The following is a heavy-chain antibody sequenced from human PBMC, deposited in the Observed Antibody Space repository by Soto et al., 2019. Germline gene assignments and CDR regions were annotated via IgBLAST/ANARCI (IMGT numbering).Heavy chain of an antibody. CDR2: IYYSGST. CDR1: GGAISSSSYY. J-gene: IGHJ4*02. Sequence: PXETLSLTCTVAGGAISSSSYYWGWIRQPRGKGLEWIGSIYYSGSTYYNPSLKSRVTISVDTSKNQFSLKLSSVTAADTAVYYCARRIVVAVADGTGFDDWGQGTLLTVSS. D-gene: IGHD2-15*01. V-gene: IGHV4-39*01. CDR3: ARRIVVAVADGTGFDD.